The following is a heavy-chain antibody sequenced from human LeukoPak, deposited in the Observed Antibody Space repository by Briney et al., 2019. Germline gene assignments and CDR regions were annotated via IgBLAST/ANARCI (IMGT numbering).Heavy chain of an antibody. J-gene: IGHJ4*02. CDR1: GGSISGYY. CDR3: VRAIWGSFYASDH. Sequence: SETLSLTCTVSGGSISGYYCSWIRQPPGKGLEWIGYIDYSGNTQYNPSLQSRVTISVDTSKNQFSLQLGSVTAADTAVYYCVRAIWGSFYASDHWGQGTLVTVSS. V-gene: IGHV4-59*01. CDR2: IDYSGNT. D-gene: IGHD3-16*01.